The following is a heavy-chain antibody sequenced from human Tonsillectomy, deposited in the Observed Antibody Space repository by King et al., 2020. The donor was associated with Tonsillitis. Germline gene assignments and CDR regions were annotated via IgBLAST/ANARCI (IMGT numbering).Heavy chain of an antibody. Sequence: VQLVESGGGLVQPGGSLRVSCAASGFTFSSYAMSWVRQAPGKGLEWVSLIRGGGGSTYYADSVKGRFTISRDNSKNTLYLQMNSLRVEDTAVYYCAKDPTYYKTTYYFDYWGQGTLVTVSS. D-gene: IGHD3-10*01. J-gene: IGHJ4*02. CDR2: IRGGGGST. CDR1: GFTFSSYA. V-gene: IGHV3-23*04. CDR3: AKDPTYYKTTYYFDY.